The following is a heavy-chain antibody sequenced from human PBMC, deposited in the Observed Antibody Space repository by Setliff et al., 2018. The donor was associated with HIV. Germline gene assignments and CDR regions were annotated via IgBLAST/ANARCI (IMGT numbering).Heavy chain of an antibody. CDR1: GGSFSGYS. D-gene: IGHD4-4*01. CDR2: INHTGST. J-gene: IGHJ6*03. V-gene: IGHV4-34*01. Sequence: SETLSLTCAFYGGSFSGYSWSWIRQPPGKGLEWIGEINHTGSTKYNPSLKSRVTISVDTSKNQFPLKLSSMTAADTAVYYCARGGTLTDMDVWGKGTTVTVS. CDR3: ARGGTLTDMDV.